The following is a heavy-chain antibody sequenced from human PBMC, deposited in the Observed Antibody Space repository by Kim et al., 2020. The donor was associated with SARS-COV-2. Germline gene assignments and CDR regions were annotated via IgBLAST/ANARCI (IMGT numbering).Heavy chain of an antibody. D-gene: IGHD2-2*01. V-gene: IGHV4-34*01. CDR2: INHSGST. CDR3: ARVVVPTYYYYYYMDV. CDR1: GGSFSGYY. J-gene: IGHJ6*03. Sequence: SETLSLTCAVYGGSFSGYYWSWIRQPPGKGLEWIGEINHSGSTNYNPSLKSRATISVDTTKNQFSLKLSSVTAADTAVYYCARVVVPTYYYYYYMDVWGNGTTGTVSS.